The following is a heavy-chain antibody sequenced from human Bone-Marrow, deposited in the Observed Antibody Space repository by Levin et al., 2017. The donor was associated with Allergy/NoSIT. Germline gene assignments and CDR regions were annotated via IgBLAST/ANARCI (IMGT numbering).Heavy chain of an antibody. CDR2: FDPEDGET. Sequence: GESLKISCKVSGYTLTELSIHWVRQAPGKGLEWMGGFDPEDGETIYAQKFQGRVTMTEDTSTDTTYMELSSLRSEDTAVYYCAISFTMIVHDAFDIWGQGTMVTVSS. V-gene: IGHV1-24*01. CDR1: GYTLTELS. D-gene: IGHD3-22*01. J-gene: IGHJ3*02. CDR3: AISFTMIVHDAFDI.